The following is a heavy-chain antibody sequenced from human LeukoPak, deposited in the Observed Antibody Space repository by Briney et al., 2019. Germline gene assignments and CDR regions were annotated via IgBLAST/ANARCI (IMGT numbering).Heavy chain of an antibody. CDR2: TYYRSTWYN. V-gene: IGHV6-1*01. Sequence: SQTLSLTCAISGDSVSSNSVTWNWIRQSPSRGLEWLGRTYYRSTWYNDYAVSVRGRITVNPDTPKNQFSLHLNSVTPEDTAVYYCARRLTQYDCFDPWGQGILVTVSS. J-gene: IGHJ5*02. CDR3: ARRLTQYDCFDP. D-gene: IGHD2-2*01. CDR1: GDSVSSNSVT.